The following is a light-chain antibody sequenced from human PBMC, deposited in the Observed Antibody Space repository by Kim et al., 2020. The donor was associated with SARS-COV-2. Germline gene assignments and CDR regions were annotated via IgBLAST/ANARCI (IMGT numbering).Light chain of an antibody. CDR3: QQCGGSPMYT. J-gene: IGKJ2*01. CDR2: GAS. CDR1: QSVTTNY. Sequence: SPGDRPTLSCSASQSVTTNYLAWYQQKPGQAPRPLIYGASNRAIGIPDRFSGSGSGTDFTLTISRLEPGDSAVYYCQQCGGSPMYTFGQGTKLEI. V-gene: IGKV3-20*01.